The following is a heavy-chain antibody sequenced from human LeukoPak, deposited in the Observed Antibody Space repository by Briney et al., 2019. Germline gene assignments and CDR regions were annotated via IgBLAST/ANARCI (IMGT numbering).Heavy chain of an antibody. CDR1: GGSISSSSYY. Sequence: SETLSLTCTVSGGSISSSSYYWGWIRQPPGKGLEWIGYIYYSGSTNYNPSLKSRVTMSVDTSKNQFSLKLSSVTAADTAVYYCARGADSSGGWGQGTLVTVSS. V-gene: IGHV4-61*05. CDR2: IYYSGST. CDR3: ARGADSSGG. J-gene: IGHJ4*02. D-gene: IGHD3-22*01.